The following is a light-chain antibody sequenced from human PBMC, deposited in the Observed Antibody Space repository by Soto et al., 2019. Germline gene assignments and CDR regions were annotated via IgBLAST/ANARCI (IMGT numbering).Light chain of an antibody. CDR2: DVS. Sequence: QSALTQPASVSGSPGQSITISCTGTSSDVGGYNYVSWYQQHPGKAPKLMIYDVSNRPSGVSNRFSGSKSGNTASLTISGLQAEDEADYYCSSYTSSSTPYVCGTGTKLNVL. J-gene: IGLJ1*01. V-gene: IGLV2-14*01. CDR3: SSYTSSSTPYV. CDR1: SSDVGGYNY.